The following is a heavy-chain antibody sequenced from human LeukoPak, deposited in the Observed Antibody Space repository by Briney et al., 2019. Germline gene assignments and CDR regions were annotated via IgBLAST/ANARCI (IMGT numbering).Heavy chain of an antibody. CDR1: EFTFNTYT. D-gene: IGHD2-2*01. J-gene: IGHJ4*02. Sequence: GGSLRLSCAASEFTFNTYTMNWVRQAPGKGLEWVSSISSSSSYIYYADSVKGRFTISRDNAKNSLYLQMNSLRAEDTAVYYCAREEDIVVVPAAPDYWGQGTLVTVSS. CDR2: ISSSSSYI. CDR3: AREEDIVVVPAAPDY. V-gene: IGHV3-21*01.